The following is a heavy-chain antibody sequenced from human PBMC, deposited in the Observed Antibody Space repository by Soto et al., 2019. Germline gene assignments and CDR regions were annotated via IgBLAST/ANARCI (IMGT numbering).Heavy chain of an antibody. CDR3: ARGGDGSGSESVFDI. CDR1: GGTFSTYP. V-gene: IGHV1-69*02. J-gene: IGHJ3*02. Sequence: QVQLVQSGAVVKKPGSSMKVSCKTSGGTFSTYPITWVRQAPGQGLEWMGRTIPILDITDYAQKFQGRVTITADKSXXTAYMELSSLKFEDTAVYYCARGGDGSGSESVFDIWGQGTMVTVSS. D-gene: IGHD3-22*01. CDR2: TIPILDIT.